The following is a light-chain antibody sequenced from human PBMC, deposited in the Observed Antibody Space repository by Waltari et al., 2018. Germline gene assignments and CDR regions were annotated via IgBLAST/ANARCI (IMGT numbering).Light chain of an antibody. CDR3: NSRDSSGNQLV. J-gene: IGLJ2*01. Sequence: SSELTQDPAVSVALGQTVRITCPGDSLGSYYESWYQQKPGQAPVLVIYGKNNRPSGIPDRFSGSSSGNTASLTITGAQAEDEADYYCNSRDSSGNQLVFGGGTKLTVL. CDR1: SLGSYY. V-gene: IGLV3-19*01. CDR2: GKN.